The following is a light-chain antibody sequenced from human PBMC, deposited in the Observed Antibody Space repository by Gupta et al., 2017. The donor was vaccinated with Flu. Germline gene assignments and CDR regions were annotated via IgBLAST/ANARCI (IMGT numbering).Light chain of an antibody. J-gene: IGLJ2*01. Sequence: SYELTQPPSVSVSPGQTARITCSGDTLSNQYSYWYQQKPGQAPVLVIYKDTERPSGVPERFSGSSSATTVTLTISGVQAEDEAAYYCQSADSTGTYVVLGGGTKLTVL. CDR1: TLSNQY. V-gene: IGLV3-25*03. CDR2: KDT. CDR3: QSADSTGTYVV.